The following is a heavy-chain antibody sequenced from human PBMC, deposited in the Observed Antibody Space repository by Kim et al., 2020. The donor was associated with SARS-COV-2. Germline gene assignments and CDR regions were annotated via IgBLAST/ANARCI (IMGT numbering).Heavy chain of an antibody. CDR2: IFAGDSDT. Sequence: GESLKISCKGSGYIFTNSWIGWVRQMPGKGLEWMGIIFAGDSDTRYSPSFQGQVTISVDKAISTAYLQWSRLKASDTALYYCARVRRRGWDRDAFDIWGQGTMVTVSS. D-gene: IGHD6-19*01. V-gene: IGHV5-51*01. CDR3: ARVRRRGWDRDAFDI. CDR1: GYIFTNSW. J-gene: IGHJ3*02.